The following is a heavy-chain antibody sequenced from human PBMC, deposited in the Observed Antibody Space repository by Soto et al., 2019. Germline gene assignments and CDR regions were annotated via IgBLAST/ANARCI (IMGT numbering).Heavy chain of an antibody. D-gene: IGHD4-17*01. CDR1: GGSISSYH. CDR3: ARTTAVPNTLRSRYFFDY. V-gene: IGHV4-59*01. Sequence: SETLSLTCTVSGGSISSYHWSWIRQPPGKALEWIGYIYYSGSTNYNPSLKSRVTISVDLSKNQFSLRLSSVTTADTALYYCARTTAVPNTLRSRYFFDYWGQGTLVTVSS. J-gene: IGHJ4*02. CDR2: IYYSGST.